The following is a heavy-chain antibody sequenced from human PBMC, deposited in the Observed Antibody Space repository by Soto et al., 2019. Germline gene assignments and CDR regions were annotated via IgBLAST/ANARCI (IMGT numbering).Heavy chain of an antibody. D-gene: IGHD2-21*01. CDR2: IYSSGYA. Sequence: QLQLQESGPGLVKPSETLSLTCSVSGGSISSSSFYWGWVRQPPGKGLEWIASIYSSGYAYYNPSLKSRVTISIDTSQNQFSLKLSSVTAADTAVFYCARHTLILWRLHGFDMWGQGTMVTVSS. CDR1: GGSISSSSFY. CDR3: ARHTLILWRLHGFDM. V-gene: IGHV4-39*01. J-gene: IGHJ3*02.